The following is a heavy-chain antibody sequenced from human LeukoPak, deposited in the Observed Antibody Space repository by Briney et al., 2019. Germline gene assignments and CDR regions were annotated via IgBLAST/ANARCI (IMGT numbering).Heavy chain of an antibody. CDR1: GFTLSGSA. V-gene: IGHV3-23*01. CDR3: ARGGYDGFDY. Sequence: GGSLRLSCAASGFTLSGSAISWVRQAPGKGLKWVSAIGSDDTPYYADSVKGRFTISRDNSKNTAYLQMNSLRAEDTAVYYCARGGYDGFDYWGQGTLVTVSS. CDR2: IGSDDTP. D-gene: IGHD5-12*01. J-gene: IGHJ4*02.